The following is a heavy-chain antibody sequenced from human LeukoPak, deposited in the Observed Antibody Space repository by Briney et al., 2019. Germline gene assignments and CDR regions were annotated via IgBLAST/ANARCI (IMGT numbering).Heavy chain of an antibody. J-gene: IGHJ5*02. CDR1: GGTFSSYA. Sequence: GASVKVSCKASGGTFSSYAISWVRQAPGQGLEWMGRIIPILGTANYAQKFQGRVTITADKSTSTAYMELSSLRSEDTAVYYCARGSRYGDYSSWFDPWGQGTLVTVSS. V-gene: IGHV1-69*04. CDR2: IIPILGTA. CDR3: ARGSRYGDYSSWFDP. D-gene: IGHD4-17*01.